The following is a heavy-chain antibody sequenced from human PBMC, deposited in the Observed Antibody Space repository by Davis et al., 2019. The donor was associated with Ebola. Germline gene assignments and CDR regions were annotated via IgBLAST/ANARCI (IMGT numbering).Heavy chain of an antibody. V-gene: IGHV3-43*02. CDR2: ISGDGGRT. CDR3: GKADCGGDCRVVDY. J-gene: IGHJ4*02. CDR1: GFTFDDYA. Sequence: GESLKISCAASGFTFDDYAMHWVRQAPGKGLECVSLISGDGGRTYYADSVKGRFTISRDNSKNSLYLQMNSLRTGDTALYYCGKADCGGDCRVVDYWGQGTLVTVSS. D-gene: IGHD2-21*02.